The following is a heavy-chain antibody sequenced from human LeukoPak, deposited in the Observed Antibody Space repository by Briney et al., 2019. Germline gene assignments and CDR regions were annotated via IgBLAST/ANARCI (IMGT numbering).Heavy chain of an antibody. CDR2: ISYDGSNK. V-gene: IGHV3-30-3*01. CDR3: ARGYCGGDCYGD. J-gene: IGHJ1*01. Sequence: PGGSLRLSCAASGFTFSSYAMHWVRQAPGKGLEWVALISYDGSNKYDADSVKGRFTISRDNSKNTLYLQMNSLRPEDTAVYYCARGYCGGDCYGDWGQGTLVTVSS. D-gene: IGHD2-21*02. CDR1: GFTFSSYA.